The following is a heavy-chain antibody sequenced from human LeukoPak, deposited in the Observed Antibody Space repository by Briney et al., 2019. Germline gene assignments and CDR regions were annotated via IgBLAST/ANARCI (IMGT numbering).Heavy chain of an antibody. CDR3: ARDGGWHRFDY. Sequence: GGSLRLSCVESGFTFRSPWMAWLRQAPEKRLEWVANINEDGSQKYYLGSVTGRFTISRDNAKNSLYLQMNSLSAEDTAVYYCARDGGWHRFDYWGQGTLVIVSS. CDR2: INEDGSQK. V-gene: IGHV3-7*03. D-gene: IGHD6-19*01. CDR1: GFTFRSPW. J-gene: IGHJ4*02.